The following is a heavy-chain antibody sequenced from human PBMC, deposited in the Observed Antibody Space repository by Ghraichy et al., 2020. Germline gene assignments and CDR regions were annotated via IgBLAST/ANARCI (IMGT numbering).Heavy chain of an antibody. CDR3: ARAKQYETFAY. CDR1: GFTFSTYW. D-gene: IGHD6-19*01. Sequence: GGSLRLSCAASGFTFSTYWMSWVRQAPGKGLEWVAHIKYDGSTKNCVDSVKGRFTISRDNAKNSWYLQMNSLRAEDTAVYYCARAKQYETFAYWGQGTLVTFPS. V-gene: IGHV3-7*03. J-gene: IGHJ4*02. CDR2: IKYDGSTK.